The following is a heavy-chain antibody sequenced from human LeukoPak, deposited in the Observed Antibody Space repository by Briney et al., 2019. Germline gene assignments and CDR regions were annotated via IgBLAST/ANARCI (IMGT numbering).Heavy chain of an antibody. CDR2: IYTSGST. D-gene: IGHD3-22*01. CDR3: ARDQGDYYDSSGAAFDI. V-gene: IGHV4-61*02. Sequence: SETLSLTCTVSGGSIRSGSYYWSWIRQPAGKGLEWIGRIYTSGSTNYNPSLKSRVTISVDTSKNQFSLKLSSVTATDTAVYYCARDQGDYYDSSGAAFDIWGQGTMVTVSS. J-gene: IGHJ3*02. CDR1: GGSIRSGSYY.